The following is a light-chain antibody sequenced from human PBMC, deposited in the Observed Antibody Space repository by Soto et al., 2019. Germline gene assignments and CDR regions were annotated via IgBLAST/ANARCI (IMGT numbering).Light chain of an antibody. Sequence: QSALTQPASVSGSPGQSITFSCTGTSSDVGSGNVVSWYQHYPGKAPQLMIYEGFKRPSGVSSRFSGSKSGNTASLTISGLQAEDEAEYYCCSHAGSNTYVFGTGTKVTVL. CDR1: SSDVGSGNV. J-gene: IGLJ1*01. CDR2: EGF. CDR3: CSHAGSNTYV. V-gene: IGLV2-23*01.